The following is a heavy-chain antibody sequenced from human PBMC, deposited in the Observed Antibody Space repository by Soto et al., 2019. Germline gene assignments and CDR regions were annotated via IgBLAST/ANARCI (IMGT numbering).Heavy chain of an antibody. D-gene: IGHD3-10*01. V-gene: IGHV3-73*01. CDR2: IRDRAYNYAT. J-gene: IGHJ4*02. Sequence: EVLLVESGGGLVQPGGSLKLSCAASGFVFKDSSIHWVRQASGKGLEWVGRIRDRAYNYATAYAASVEGRFTISRDDSDNTAYLHMSSLKTEATAIYYCTRLISAAQDYWGQGTLVTVSS. CDR3: TRLISAAQDY. CDR1: GFVFKDSS.